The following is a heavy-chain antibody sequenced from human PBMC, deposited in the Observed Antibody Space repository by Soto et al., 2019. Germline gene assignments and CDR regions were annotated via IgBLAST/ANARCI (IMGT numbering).Heavy chain of an antibody. Sequence: SETLSLTCAVYGGSFSGYYWSWIRQPPGKGLEWIGEINHSGSTNYNPSLKSRVTISVDTSKNQFSLKLSSVTAADTAVYYCARGQKFYSNYPLLTFSFDYWGQGTLVTVSS. CDR1: GGSFSGYY. CDR3: ARGQKFYSNYPLLTFSFDY. V-gene: IGHV4-34*01. CDR2: INHSGST. D-gene: IGHD4-4*01. J-gene: IGHJ4*02.